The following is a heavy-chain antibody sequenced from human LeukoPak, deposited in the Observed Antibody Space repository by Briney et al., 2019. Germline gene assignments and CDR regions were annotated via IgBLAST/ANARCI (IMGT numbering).Heavy chain of an antibody. V-gene: IGHV1-2*02. CDR3: ARVKAPKVELRRHYFYGMDV. Sequence: GASVKVSCKVSGYTFTVYYMHWVRQAPGQGLEWMGWINPNSGGINYAQKFQGRVTMTRDTSITTAYMELTRVRSDDTAVYYCARVKAPKVELRRHYFYGMDVWGQGTTVTVSS. J-gene: IGHJ6*02. D-gene: IGHD1-7*01. CDR1: GYTFTVYY. CDR2: INPNSGGI.